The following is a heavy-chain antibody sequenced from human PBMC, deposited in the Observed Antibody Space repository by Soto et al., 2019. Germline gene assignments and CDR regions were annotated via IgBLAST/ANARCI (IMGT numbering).Heavy chain of an antibody. CDR1: GFTFSSYW. CDR3: ARDRYGSGSYYHYYYYYMDV. J-gene: IGHJ6*03. V-gene: IGHV3-7*01. Sequence: PGGSLRLSCAASGFTFSSYWMSWVRQAPGKGLEWVANIKQDGSEKYYVDSVKGRFTISRDNAKNSLYLQMNSLRAEDTAVYYCARDRYGSGSYYHYYYYYMDVWGKGTTVTVSS. CDR2: IKQDGSEK. D-gene: IGHD3-10*01.